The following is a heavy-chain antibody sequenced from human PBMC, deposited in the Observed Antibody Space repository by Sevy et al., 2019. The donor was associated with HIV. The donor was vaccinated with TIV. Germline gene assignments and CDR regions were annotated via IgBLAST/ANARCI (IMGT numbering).Heavy chain of an antibody. Sequence: GASVKVSCKASGYTFSDYNIHWVRQAPGQGLEWMGWINPNGGGTNYAQKFQGRVTLTRDTSIRTAYMELSRLRSDDTAVYYCARVRDAYSFSYRLKTSNYYFVSWGQGTLVTASS. J-gene: IGHJ4*02. D-gene: IGHD2-21*01. CDR2: INPNGGGT. CDR3: ARVRDAYSFSYRLKTSNYYFVS. V-gene: IGHV1-2*02. CDR1: GYTFSDYN.